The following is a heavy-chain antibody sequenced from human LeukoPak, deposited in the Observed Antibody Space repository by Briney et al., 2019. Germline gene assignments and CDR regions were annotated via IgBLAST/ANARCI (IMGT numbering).Heavy chain of an antibody. CDR2: ISGSGGST. J-gene: IGHJ6*03. Sequence: GGSLRLSCAAPGFTFSSYAMSWVRQAPGKGLEWVSAISGSGGSTYYADSVKGRFTISRDNSKNTLCLQMNSLRAEDTAVYYCAKDSTAGSYYYYYMDVWGKGTTVTVSS. V-gene: IGHV3-23*01. CDR1: GFTFSSYA. D-gene: IGHD4-17*01. CDR3: AKDSTAGSYYYYYMDV.